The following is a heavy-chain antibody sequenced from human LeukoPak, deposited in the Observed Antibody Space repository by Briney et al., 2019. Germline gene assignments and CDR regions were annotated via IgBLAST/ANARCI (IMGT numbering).Heavy chain of an antibody. V-gene: IGHV6-1*01. CDR2: TYYRSQWYT. J-gene: IGHJ4*02. D-gene: IGHD3-22*01. CDR3: ARGQYHPPYHYDWSAYYGFDY. Sequence: SQTLSLTFAISGDSVSSNGSAWNWITQSPSRGLEWVGSTYYRSQWYTVYAASVNSQDPTTPDKPNTHFSLQLTSLTPEDTAVFYCARGQYHPPYHYDWSAYYGFDYWGQGTLVTVSS. CDR1: GDSVSSNGSA.